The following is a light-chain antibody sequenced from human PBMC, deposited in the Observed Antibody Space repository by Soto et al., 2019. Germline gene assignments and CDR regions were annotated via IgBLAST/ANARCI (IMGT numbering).Light chain of an antibody. V-gene: IGKV3-11*01. J-gene: IGKJ5*01. CDR2: DAS. CDR3: HQRQYWPPIT. Sequence: VVLTQSPATLSLSPVEGATLSCRASLSVSVYLDWYQQKPGQAPRLLISDASNRATGIPARFSGSGSGTDFTLTISSLEPEDFAVYYCHQRQYWPPITFGQGTRLEIK. CDR1: LSVSVY.